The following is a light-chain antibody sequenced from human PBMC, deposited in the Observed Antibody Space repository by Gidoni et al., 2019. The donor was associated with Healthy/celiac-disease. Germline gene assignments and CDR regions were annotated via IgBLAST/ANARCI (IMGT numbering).Light chain of an antibody. Sequence: QSLLTQPPSVSGAPGQSVTISCTGTTSNIGAGFVVHWYQQLPGAAPKLLISGSTSRPSGVPDRFSGAKSGTSASLAISGLQAEDDADYYCQSFDNSLSGSIFGGGTKLTVL. CDR3: QSFDNSLSGSI. V-gene: IGLV1-40*01. CDR1: TSNIGAGFV. CDR2: GST. J-gene: IGLJ2*01.